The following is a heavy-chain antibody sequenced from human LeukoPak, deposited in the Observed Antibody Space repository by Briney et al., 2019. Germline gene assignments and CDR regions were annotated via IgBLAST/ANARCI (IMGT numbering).Heavy chain of an antibody. V-gene: IGHV3-11*01. Sequence: GGSLRLSCAASGFTFSDYYMSGIRQAPGKGLEWVSYISSSGSTIYYADSVKGRFTISRDNAKNSLYLQMNSLRAEDTAVYYCARDKEYSSSSPYYYGMDVWGQGTTVTVSS. CDR3: ARDKEYSSSSPYYYGMDV. CDR1: GFTFSDYY. J-gene: IGHJ6*02. CDR2: ISSSGSTI. D-gene: IGHD6-6*01.